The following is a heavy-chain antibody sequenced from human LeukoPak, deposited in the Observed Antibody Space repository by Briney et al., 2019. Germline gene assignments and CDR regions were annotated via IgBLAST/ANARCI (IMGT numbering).Heavy chain of an antibody. CDR1: GGSISSGGYY. D-gene: IGHD2-21*01. J-gene: IGHJ4*02. V-gene: IGHV4-30-2*01. CDR2: IYHSGST. Sequence: SETLSLTCTVSGGSISSGGYYWSWIRQPPGKGLEWIGYIYHSGSTYYNPSLSGRVAISLDKSRNHFTLMVTAVTAADTAFYYCARKGPEHLPTYFDHWGRGILVTVSS. CDR3: ARKGPEHLPTYFDH.